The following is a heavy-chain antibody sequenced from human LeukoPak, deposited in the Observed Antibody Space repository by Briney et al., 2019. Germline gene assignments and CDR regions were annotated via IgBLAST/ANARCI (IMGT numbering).Heavy chain of an antibody. CDR2: IYPSGNT. J-gene: IGHJ6*01. CDR3: AREDSGSYYNFYY. V-gene: IGHV4-4*07. CDR1: GGSFSNHF. Sequence: SETLSLTCAVYGGSFSNHFWSWVRHPAGKGLEWIGRIYPSGNTNYNPSLKSRATFSVDTSKTQFYLSLSSVTAADTAVYYCAREDSGSYYNFYY. D-gene: IGHD3-10*01.